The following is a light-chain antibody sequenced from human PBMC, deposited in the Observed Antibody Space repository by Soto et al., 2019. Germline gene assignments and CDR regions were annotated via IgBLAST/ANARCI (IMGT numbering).Light chain of an antibody. J-gene: IGLJ2*01. CDR2: SDN. Sequence: QSVLTQPPSASGTPGQSVTISCSGSSSNIGSNSVNWYQQLPKTAPKLLIYSDNQRPSGVPDRFSGSKSGTSASLAINGLQSEDEADYYCAAWDDSLTGVVFGGGTKLTVL. CDR3: AAWDDSLTGVV. CDR1: SSNIGSNS. V-gene: IGLV1-44*01.